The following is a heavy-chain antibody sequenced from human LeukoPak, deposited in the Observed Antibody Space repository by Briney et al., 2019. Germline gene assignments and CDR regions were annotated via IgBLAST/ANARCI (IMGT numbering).Heavy chain of an antibody. V-gene: IGHV1-8*01. D-gene: IGHD4-23*01. Sequence: ASVKVSCKASGCTFTNYDLNWVRQATGQGLEWLGWMKPNSGETGYAQKFQGRVTLTRDTSISTAYMELSGLKSEDTAVYYCARDYGGDSGWFDPWGQGTLVTVSS. J-gene: IGHJ5*02. CDR2: MKPNSGET. CDR1: GCTFTNYD. CDR3: ARDYGGDSGWFDP.